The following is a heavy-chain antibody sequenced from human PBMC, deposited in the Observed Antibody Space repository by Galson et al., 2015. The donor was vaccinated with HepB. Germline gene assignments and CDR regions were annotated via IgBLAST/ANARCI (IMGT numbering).Heavy chain of an antibody. CDR3: ARGPLVVVPALYYYYMDV. J-gene: IGHJ6*03. CDR2: IKQDGSEK. CDR1: GFTFSSYW. D-gene: IGHD2-2*01. V-gene: IGHV3-7*03. Sequence: SLRLSCAASGFTFSSYWMSWVRQAPGKGLEWVANIKQDGSEKYYVDSVKGRFTISRDNAKNSLYLQMNSLRAEDTAMYYCARGPLVVVPALYYYYMDVWGKGTTVTVSS.